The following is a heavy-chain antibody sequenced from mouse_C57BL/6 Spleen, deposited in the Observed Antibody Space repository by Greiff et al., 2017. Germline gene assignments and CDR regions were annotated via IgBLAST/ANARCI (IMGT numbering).Heavy chain of an antibody. J-gene: IGHJ4*01. CDR3: VSHGGYDGGFAMGG. Sequence: EVMLVESGGGLVKPKGSLKLSCAASGFSFNTYAMNWVRQAPGKGLEWVARIRSKSNNYATYYAYSVKDRFTISRDNSESMLYLQMNNLKTEDTAMDYCVSHGGYDGGFAMGGRGKGTSVTVAS. V-gene: IGHV10-1*01. D-gene: IGHD2-2*01. CDR2: IRSKSNNYAT. CDR1: GFSFNTYA.